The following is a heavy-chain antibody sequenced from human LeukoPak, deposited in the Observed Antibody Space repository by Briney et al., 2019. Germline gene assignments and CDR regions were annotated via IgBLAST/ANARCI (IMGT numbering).Heavy chain of an antibody. V-gene: IGHV4-39*07. CDR2: IHYSGST. CDR1: GGSITSSSYY. D-gene: IGHD3/OR15-3a*01. CDR3: ARVGPYEFRLRAFDI. Sequence: PSETLSLTCTVSGGSITSSSYYWGWIRQPPGKGLEWIGSIHYSGSTYYNPSLKSRVTISVDTSKNRFSLKLSSVTAADTAVYYCARVGPYEFRLRAFDIWGQGTMVTVSS. J-gene: IGHJ3*02.